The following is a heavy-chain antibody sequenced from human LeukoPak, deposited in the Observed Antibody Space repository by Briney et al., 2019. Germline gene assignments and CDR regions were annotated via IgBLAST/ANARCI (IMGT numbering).Heavy chain of an antibody. CDR2: IYYSGST. J-gene: IGHJ5*02. CDR3: ARKRGITSGYNWFDP. V-gene: IGHV4-59*08. D-gene: IGHD3-3*01. CDR1: GGSISSYY. Sequence: SETLSLTCTVSGGSISSYYWSWTRQPPGKGLEWIGYIYYSGSTNYNPSLKSRVTISVDTSKNQFSLKLSSVTAADTAVYYCARKRGITSGYNWFDPWGQGTLVTVSS.